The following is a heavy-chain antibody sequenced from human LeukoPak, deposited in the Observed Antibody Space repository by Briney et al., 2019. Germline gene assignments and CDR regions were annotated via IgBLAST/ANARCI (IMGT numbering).Heavy chain of an antibody. Sequence: ASVKVSCRTSGYTFIDYYIHWVRQAPGQGLEWMGWIYPNTGGTNYAQSFQGRVSMTRDSSITTAYMELSSLRSDDTATYYCARAMSGTYVDSFDPWGQGTLVTVSS. J-gene: IGHJ5*02. CDR3: ARAMSGTYVDSFDP. D-gene: IGHD4-17*01. CDR1: GYTFIDYY. V-gene: IGHV1-2*02. CDR2: IYPNTGGT.